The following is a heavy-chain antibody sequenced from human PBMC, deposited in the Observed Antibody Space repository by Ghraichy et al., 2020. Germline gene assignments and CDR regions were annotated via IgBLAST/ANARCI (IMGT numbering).Heavy chain of an antibody. D-gene: IGHD6-19*01. CDR3: ARELPIAVAGTRGSL. Sequence: ASVKVSCKASGYTFTGYYMHWVRQAPGQGLEWMGWINPNSGGTNYAQKFQGRVTMTRDTSISTAYMELSRLRSDDTAVYYCARELPIAVAGTRGSLWGQGTLVTVSS. CDR1: GYTFTGYY. CDR2: INPNSGGT. V-gene: IGHV1-2*02. J-gene: IGHJ4*02.